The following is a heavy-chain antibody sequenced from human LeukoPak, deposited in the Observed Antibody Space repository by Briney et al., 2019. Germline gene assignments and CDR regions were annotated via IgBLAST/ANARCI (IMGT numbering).Heavy chain of an antibody. D-gene: IGHD3-10*01. CDR1: GYTFTTYD. V-gene: IGHV1-8*01. J-gene: IGHJ5*02. Sequence: ASVKVSCKASGYTFTTYDINWVRQATGQGLEWMGWMNPNSGNTGYTQKFQGRVTMTRNTSISTAYMELSSLRSEDTAVYYCARGLIETQGLVIKSVLLWFGELSPWGQGTLVTVSS. CDR3: ARGLIETQGLVIKSVLLWFGELSP. CDR2: MNPNSGNT.